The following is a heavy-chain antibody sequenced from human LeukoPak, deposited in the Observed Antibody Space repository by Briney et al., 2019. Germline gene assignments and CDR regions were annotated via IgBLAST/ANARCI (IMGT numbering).Heavy chain of an antibody. CDR1: GGSISSSSYY. CDR3: ASHESIAAFDY. Sequence: SETLSLTCTVSGGSISSSSYYWSWIRQPAGKGLEWIGRIYTTGSTNYNPSLKSRVAISVDTSKNQFSLKLSSVTAADTAVYYCASHESIAAFDYWGQGTLVTVSS. CDR2: IYTTGST. D-gene: IGHD6-6*01. V-gene: IGHV4-61*02. J-gene: IGHJ4*02.